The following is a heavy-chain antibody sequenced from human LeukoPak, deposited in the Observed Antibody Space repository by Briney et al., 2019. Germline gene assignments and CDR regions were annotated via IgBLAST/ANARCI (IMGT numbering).Heavy chain of an antibody. V-gene: IGHV3-15*04. D-gene: IGHD3-10*01. CDR1: GFSFSDAW. CDR3: TTYGSGRKFDY. J-gene: IGHJ4*02. CDR2: IESKTDGGTT. Sequence: GALRLSCAASGFSFSDAWMSWVRQIPGKGLEWVGRIESKTDGGTTDYAAPVKGRFTISRDDSTNTLYLQMNSLKSEDTAVYYCTTYGSGRKFDYWGQGILVTVSS.